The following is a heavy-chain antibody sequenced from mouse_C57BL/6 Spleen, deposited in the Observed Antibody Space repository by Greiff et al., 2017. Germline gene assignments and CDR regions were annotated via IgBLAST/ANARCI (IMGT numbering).Heavy chain of an antibody. CDR2: IYPGDGDT. Sequence: QVQLQQSGPELVKPGASVKISCKASGYAFSSSWMNWVKQRPGKGLEWIGRIYPGDGDTNYNGKFKGKATLTADKSSSTAYMQLSSLTSEDSAVYFCARSRGLFFDYWGQGTTLTVSS. J-gene: IGHJ2*01. CDR3: ARSRGLFFDY. CDR1: GYAFSSSW. V-gene: IGHV1-82*01.